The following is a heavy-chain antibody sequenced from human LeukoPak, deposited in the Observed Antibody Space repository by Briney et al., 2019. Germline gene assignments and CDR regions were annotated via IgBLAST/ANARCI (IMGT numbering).Heavy chain of an antibody. V-gene: IGHV3-21*01. Sequence: GGSLRLSCAASGFTFSSYSMNWVRQAPGKGLEWVSSISSSSSYIYYADSVKGRFTISRDNAKNSLYLQMNSLRAEDTAVYYCARDGYCSGGSCYEGSLDYWGQGTLVTVSS. CDR3: ARDGYCSGGSCYEGSLDY. J-gene: IGHJ4*02. D-gene: IGHD2-15*01. CDR2: ISSSSSYI. CDR1: GFTFSSYS.